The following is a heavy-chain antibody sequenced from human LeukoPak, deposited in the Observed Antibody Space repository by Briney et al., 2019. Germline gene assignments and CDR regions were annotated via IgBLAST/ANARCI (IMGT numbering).Heavy chain of an antibody. CDR1: GWAFSGYY. CDR2: IYYSGST. CDR3: AKQVGIAVAGRVYNWFDP. D-gene: IGHD6-19*01. J-gene: IGHJ5*02. Sequence: SETLSLTCAVYGWAFSGYYWSWIRQPPRKGLEWIGYIYYSGSTNYNPSLKSRVTISVDTSKNQFSLKLSSVTAADTAVYYCAKQVGIAVAGRVYNWFDPWGQGTLVPVSS. V-gene: IGHV4-59*01.